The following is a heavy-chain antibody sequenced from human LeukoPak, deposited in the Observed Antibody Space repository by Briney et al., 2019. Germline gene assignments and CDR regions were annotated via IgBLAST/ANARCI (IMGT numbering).Heavy chain of an antibody. CDR1: GFTVSSNY. V-gene: IGHV3-66*01. J-gene: IGHJ4*02. D-gene: IGHD3-22*01. CDR3: AKDATGGDYYDSSRDY. Sequence: GGSLRLSCAASGFTVSSNYMSWVRQAPGKGLEWVSIIYSGGSTYYADSVKGRFTISRDNSKNTLYLQMTSLRAEDTAVYYCAKDATGGDYYDSSRDYWGQGTLVTVSS. CDR2: IYSGGST.